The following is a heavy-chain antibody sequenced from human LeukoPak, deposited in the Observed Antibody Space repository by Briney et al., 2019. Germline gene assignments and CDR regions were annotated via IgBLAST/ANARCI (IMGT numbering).Heavy chain of an antibody. CDR1: GYTFTSYD. CDR2: MNPNSGNT. V-gene: IGHV1-8*01. Sequence: ASVKVSCKASGYTFTSYDINWVRQATGQGLEWMGWMNPNSGNTGYAQKFQGRVTMTRNTSISTAYMELSSLRSDDTAVYYCARVAAADYFDYWGQGTLVTVSS. J-gene: IGHJ4*02. D-gene: IGHD6-13*01. CDR3: ARVAAADYFDY.